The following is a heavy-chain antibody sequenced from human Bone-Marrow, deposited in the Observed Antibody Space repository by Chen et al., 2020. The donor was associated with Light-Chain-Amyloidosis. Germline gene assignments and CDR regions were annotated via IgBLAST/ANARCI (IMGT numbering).Heavy chain of an antibody. Sequence: EVQLVESGGALVQPGGSLRLSCAASGFTLNTYWMHWVRQPPGGGLVWVARMPTDVTKTVYADSVKGRFTVSRDDAKNTLYLEMNSLRVEDTGLYFCARDRGRFSYTRGGLDSWGQGTLVTVSS. CDR3: ARDRGRFSYTRGGLDS. V-gene: IGHV3-74*01. CDR1: GFTLNTYW. D-gene: IGHD3-10*01. J-gene: IGHJ4*02. CDR2: MPTDVTKT.